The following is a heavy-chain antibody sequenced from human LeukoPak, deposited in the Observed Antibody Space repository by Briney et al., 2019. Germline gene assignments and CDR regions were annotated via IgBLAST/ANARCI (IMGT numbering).Heavy chain of an antibody. CDR3: ARDLTWDY. CDR2: IWYDGSKE. Sequence: PGGSLRLSCAASGFTFSSYGMHWVRQAPGKGLEWVAVIWYDGSKEYLADSVKGRFTISRDNSKNTVYLQMNSLKTEDTAVYYCARDLTWDYWGQGTLVTVSS. CDR1: GFTFSSYG. V-gene: IGHV3-33*01. J-gene: IGHJ4*02.